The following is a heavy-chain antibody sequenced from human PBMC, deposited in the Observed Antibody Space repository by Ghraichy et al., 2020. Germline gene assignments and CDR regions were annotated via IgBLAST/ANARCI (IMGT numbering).Heavy chain of an antibody. CDR1: GYAFASHG. CDR2: ISANGGT. V-gene: IGHV1-18*01. Sequence: ASVKVSCKASGYAFASHGFSWVRQAPGQGLEWMGWISANGGTIYAPKLQGRVTMTLDASTSTAYMELRSLRSDDTAVYYCARDVGGNNFDYWGQGTLVTVSS. D-gene: IGHD1-26*01. J-gene: IGHJ4*02. CDR3: ARDVGGNNFDY.